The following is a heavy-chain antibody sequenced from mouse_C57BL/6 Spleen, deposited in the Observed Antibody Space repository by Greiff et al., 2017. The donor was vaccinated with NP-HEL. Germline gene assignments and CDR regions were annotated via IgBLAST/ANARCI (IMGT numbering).Heavy chain of an antibody. CDR1: GYTFTSYW. V-gene: IGHV1-52*01. CDR3: ARKGEITTVEGWYFDV. D-gene: IGHD1-1*01. J-gene: IGHJ1*03. Sequence: QVQLQQPGAELVRPGSSVKLSCKASGYTFTSYWMHWVKQRPIQGLEWIGNIDPSDSETNYNQKFKGKATLTADKSSSTAYMQLNSLTSEDSAVYYCARKGEITTVEGWYFDVWGTGTTVTVS. CDR2: IDPSDSET.